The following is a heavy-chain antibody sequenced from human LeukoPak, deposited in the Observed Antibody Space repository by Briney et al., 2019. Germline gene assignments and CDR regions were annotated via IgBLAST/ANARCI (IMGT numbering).Heavy chain of an antibody. D-gene: IGHD2-2*02. CDR1: GFTFSSYS. J-gene: IGHJ4*02. CDR2: ISSSSSTI. CDR3: ARVVVPAAISTWDY. Sequence: GGSLRLSCAASGFTFSSYSMNWVRQAPGKGLEWVSYISSSSSTIYYADSVKGRFTISRDNAKNSLYLQMNSLRAEDTAVYYCARVVVPAAISTWDYWGQGTLVIVSS. V-gene: IGHV3-48*04.